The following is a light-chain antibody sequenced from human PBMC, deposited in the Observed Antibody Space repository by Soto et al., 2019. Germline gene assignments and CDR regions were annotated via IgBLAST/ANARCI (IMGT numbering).Light chain of an antibody. CDR2: DDI. CDR1: TSNVANNF. V-gene: IGLV1-51*01. J-gene: IGLJ1*01. CDR3: FSYAGNSVYV. Sequence: QSVLTQPPSVSAAPGQKVTISCSGTTSNVANNFVSWYQQFPGKAPKLLIYDDIRRPSGIPDRFSASKSGTSATLGITGLQTGDEADYYCFSYAGNSVYVFGTGTKVTVL.